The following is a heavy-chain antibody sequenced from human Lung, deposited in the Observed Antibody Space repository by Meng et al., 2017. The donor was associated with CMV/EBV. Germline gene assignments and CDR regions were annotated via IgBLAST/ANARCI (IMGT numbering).Heavy chain of an antibody. CDR1: GGTFSSYA. CDR3: ARGSYVLRFLEWNPSGYYYYGMDV. D-gene: IGHD3-3*01. CDR2: IIPILGIA. Sequence: SVKVSCKASGGTFSSYAISWVRQAPGQGLEWMGGIIPILGIASYAQKFQGRVTITADKSASTAYMELSSLRSEDTAVYYCARGSYVLRFLEWNPSGYYYYGMDVWGQGTTVTVSS. J-gene: IGHJ6*02. V-gene: IGHV1-69*10.